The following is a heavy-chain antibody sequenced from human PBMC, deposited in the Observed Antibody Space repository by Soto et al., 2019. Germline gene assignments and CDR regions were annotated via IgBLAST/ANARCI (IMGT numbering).Heavy chain of an antibody. CDR3: ARVRAGAANGYYGMDV. V-gene: IGHV3-48*03. D-gene: IGHD1-26*01. CDR2: ISTGSSTI. J-gene: IGHJ6*02. CDR1: GLTLSDYE. Sequence: GGSLRLSCRASGLTLSDYEMHWGRQAPGKGLEWVSYISTGSSTIYYAGSVKGRFTISRDNAENSLFLEMKSLRPEDTAVYYCARVRAGAANGYYGMDVWGQGTTVTVSS.